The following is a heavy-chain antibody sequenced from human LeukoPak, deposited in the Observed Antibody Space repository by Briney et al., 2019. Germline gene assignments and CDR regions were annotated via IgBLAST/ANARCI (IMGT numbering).Heavy chain of an antibody. CDR2: IWYDGSNK. Sequence: PGGSLRLSCAASGFTFSSYGMHWVRQAPGKGLEWVAVIWYDGSNKYYADSVKGRFTISRDNSKNTLYLQMNSLRAEDTAVYYCAPQAGYIAAAAPLDYWGQGTLVTVSS. CDR1: GFTFSSYG. CDR3: APQAGYIAAAAPLDY. V-gene: IGHV3-30*02. J-gene: IGHJ4*02. D-gene: IGHD6-13*01.